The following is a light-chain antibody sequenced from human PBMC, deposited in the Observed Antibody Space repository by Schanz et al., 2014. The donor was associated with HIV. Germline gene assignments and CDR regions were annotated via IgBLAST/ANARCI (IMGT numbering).Light chain of an antibody. Sequence: QSALTQPPSASGSPGQSVTISCTGTSSDVGGYNYVSWYQQHPGKAPKLMIYEVSKRPSGVPDRFSGSKSGNTASLVISGLQADDEADYYCQSFDRGMRGLIFGGGTKVTVL. CDR2: EVS. CDR3: QSFDRGMRGLI. V-gene: IGLV2-8*01. CDR1: SSDVGGYNY. J-gene: IGLJ2*01.